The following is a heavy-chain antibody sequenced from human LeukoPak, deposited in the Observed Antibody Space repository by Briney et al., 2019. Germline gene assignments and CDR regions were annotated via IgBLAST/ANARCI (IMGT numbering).Heavy chain of an antibody. CDR3: ARHDDFWGGYPRLASAFDI. CDR2: IYYSGST. V-gene: IGHV4-59*04. D-gene: IGHD3-3*01. J-gene: IGHJ3*02. Sequence: PSETLSLTCTVSGGSISSYYWSWIRQPPGKGLEWIGYIYYSGSTYYNPSLKSRVTISVDTSKNQFSLKLSSVTAADTAVYYCARHDDFWGGYPRLASAFDIWGQGTMVTVSS. CDR1: GGSISSYY.